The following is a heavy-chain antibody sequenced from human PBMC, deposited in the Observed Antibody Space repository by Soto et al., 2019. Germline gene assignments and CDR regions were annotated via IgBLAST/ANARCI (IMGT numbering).Heavy chain of an antibody. CDR1: CGSIISGGYS. D-gene: IGHD3-22*01. V-gene: IGHV4-30-2*01. CDR3: ARDLGYYESSGYFDY. J-gene: IGHJ4*02. Sequence: SETLSLTGAVSCGSIISGGYSWSWIRQPPGKGLEWIGYIYHIGSTYYNPSLKSRVTISVDRSKNQFSLKLSSVTAADTAVYYCARDLGYYESSGYFDYWGQGTLVTVSS. CDR2: IYHIGST.